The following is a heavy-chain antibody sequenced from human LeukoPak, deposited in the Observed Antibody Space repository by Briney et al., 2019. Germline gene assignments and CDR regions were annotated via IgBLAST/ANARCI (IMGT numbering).Heavy chain of an antibody. CDR2: IYNSGST. V-gene: IGHV4-4*08. CDR3: ARFRVDAFDI. CDR1: VGSISSYY. J-gene: IGHJ3*02. Sequence: SETLSLTCTVSVGSISSYYWSWIRRPAGKGLEWLGHIYNSGSTKYNPSLKSRVTISVDTSKNQFSLKLSSVTAADTAVYYCARFRVDAFDIWGQGTMVTVSS.